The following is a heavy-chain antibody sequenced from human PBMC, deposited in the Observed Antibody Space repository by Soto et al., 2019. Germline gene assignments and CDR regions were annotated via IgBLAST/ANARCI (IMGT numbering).Heavy chain of an antibody. D-gene: IGHD3-22*01. CDR2: INPSDSST. V-gene: IGHV1-46*04. CDR1: GYTFTTYY. CDR3: ARDLTREGDYYDRSGYYFDY. Sequence: GALVKVSCKASGYTFTTYYVHWVRQAPGQGLEWMGIINPSDSSTSYAQKLRGRATMTSDTSTSTVYMELSSLRSEDTAVYYCARDLTREGDYYDRSGYYFDYWGQGTLVTVSS. J-gene: IGHJ4*02.